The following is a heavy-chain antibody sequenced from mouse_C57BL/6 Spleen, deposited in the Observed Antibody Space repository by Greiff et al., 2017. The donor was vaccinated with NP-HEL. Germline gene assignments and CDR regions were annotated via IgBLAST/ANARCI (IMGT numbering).Heavy chain of an antibody. CDR3: ARAVYYSSWCAY. D-gene: IGHD1-1*01. Sequence: QVQLQQSGAELVRPGTSVKVSCKASGYAFTNYLIEWVKQRPGQGLEWIGVINPGSGGTNYNEKFKGKGTLTADKSSSTAYMQLSSLTSEDSAVYFCARAVYYSSWCAYWGQGTLVTVSA. J-gene: IGHJ3*01. CDR2: INPGSGGT. V-gene: IGHV1-54*01. CDR1: GYAFTNYL.